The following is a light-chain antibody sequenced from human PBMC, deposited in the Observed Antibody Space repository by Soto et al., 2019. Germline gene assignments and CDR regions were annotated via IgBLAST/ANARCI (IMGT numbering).Light chain of an antibody. V-gene: IGKV4-1*01. CDR3: QQYYSTPYT. J-gene: IGKJ5*01. Sequence: DIVMTQSPASLAVSLGERATINCKSSQSVLYSSNNKNFLAWYQQKPGQPPKLLIYWASTRESGVPDRFSGSESGTDFTLTISSLQAEDVAVYYCQQYYSTPYTLGQGTR. CDR2: WAS. CDR1: QSVLYSSNNKNF.